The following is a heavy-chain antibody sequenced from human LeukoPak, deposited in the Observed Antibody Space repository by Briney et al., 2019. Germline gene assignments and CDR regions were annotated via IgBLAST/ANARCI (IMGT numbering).Heavy chain of an antibody. Sequence: PSETLSLTCTVSGGSISSSSYYWGWIRQPPGKGLEWIGSIYYSGSTYYNPSLKSRVSISVDTSKNQFSPKLSSVTAADTAVYYCASSIEWGYYFDYWGQGTLVTVSS. D-gene: IGHD1-26*01. CDR2: IYYSGST. J-gene: IGHJ4*02. V-gene: IGHV4-39*07. CDR3: ASSIEWGYYFDY. CDR1: GGSISSSSYY.